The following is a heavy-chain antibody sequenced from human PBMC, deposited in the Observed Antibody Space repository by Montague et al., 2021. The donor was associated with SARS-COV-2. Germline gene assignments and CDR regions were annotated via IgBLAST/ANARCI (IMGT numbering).Heavy chain of an antibody. D-gene: IGHD5-12*01. CDR1: GFTFSTYA. V-gene: IGHV3-23*01. CDR3: ARASWIVATVPDY. J-gene: IGHJ4*02. Sequence: SLRLSCAASGFTFSTYAMNWVRQAPGKGLEWVSGISSGGNKHHADSVKGRFTISRDDSRNTLYLQMSSLRAEDTAIYYCARASWIVATVPDYWGQGTLVTVSS. CDR2: ISSGGNK.